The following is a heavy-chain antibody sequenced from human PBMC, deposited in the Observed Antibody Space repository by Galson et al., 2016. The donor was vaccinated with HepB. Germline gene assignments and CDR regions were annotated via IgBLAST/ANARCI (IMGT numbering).Heavy chain of an antibody. CDR1: GLRFDDHA. J-gene: IGHJ1*01. D-gene: IGHD3-22*01. CDR3: AKDISPQYDSSGYFTRRCRQQ. V-gene: IGHV3-9*01. Sequence: SLRLSCAGSGLRFDDHAFHWVRQAPGKGLAWVAGISWNNGRIGYADSVKGRFTITRDNTNNSLHLQMKTLRPEDTALYYCAKDISPQYDSSGYFTRRCRQQWGQGNVVTVSS. CDR2: ISWNNGRI.